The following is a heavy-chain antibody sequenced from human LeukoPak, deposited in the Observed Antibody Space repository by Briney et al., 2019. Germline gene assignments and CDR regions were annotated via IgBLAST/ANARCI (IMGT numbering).Heavy chain of an antibody. V-gene: IGHV1-69*13. D-gene: IGHD3-3*01. CDR1: GGTFSSYA. CDR2: IIPIFGTA. CDR3: ASRLGDFWSGYYTQHYYYYGMDV. Sequence: SVKVSCKASGGTFSSYAISWVRQAPGQGLEWMGGIIPIFGTANYAQKFQGRVTITADESTSTAYMELSSLRSEDTAVYYCASRLGDFWSGYYTQHYYYYGMDVWGQGTTVTVSS. J-gene: IGHJ6*02.